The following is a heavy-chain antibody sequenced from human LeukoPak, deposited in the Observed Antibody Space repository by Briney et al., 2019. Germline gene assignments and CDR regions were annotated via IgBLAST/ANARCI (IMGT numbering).Heavy chain of an antibody. J-gene: IGHJ6*03. CDR1: GYTFTSYG. CDR2: ISAYNGNT. V-gene: IGHV1-18*01. CDR3: ARATEDYGDYVWGRSYYYYYYMDV. D-gene: IGHD4-17*01. Sequence: GASVKVSCKASGYTFTSYGISWVRQAPGQGLEWMGWISAYNGNTNYAQKLQGRVTMTTDTSTSTAYMELSSLRPEDTAVYYCARATEDYGDYVWGRSYYYYYYMDVWGKGTTVTVSS.